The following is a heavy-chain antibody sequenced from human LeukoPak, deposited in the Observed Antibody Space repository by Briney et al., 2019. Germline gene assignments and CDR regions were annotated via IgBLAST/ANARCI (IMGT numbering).Heavy chain of an antibody. V-gene: IGHV3-13*04. D-gene: IGHD3-9*01. J-gene: IGHJ4*02. Sequence: GGSLRLSCAASGFTFSSYDMHWVRQAIGKGLEWVSAIGTAGDTYYPGSVKGRLTISRENAKNSLYLQMNSLRAGDTAAYYCARGRNDILTGHFDYWGQGTLVTVSS. CDR1: GFTFSSYD. CDR3: ARGRNDILTGHFDY. CDR2: IGTAGDT.